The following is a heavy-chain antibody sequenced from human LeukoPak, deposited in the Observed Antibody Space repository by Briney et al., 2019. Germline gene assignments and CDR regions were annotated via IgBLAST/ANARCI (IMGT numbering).Heavy chain of an antibody. Sequence: PSETLSLTCTVSGGSISSSTYYWGWIRQPPGKGLEWIGTIYYSGSTYYNPSLNSRVTISLDTSKNQFSLKLSSVTAADTAMYYCARQSVVEAIDYWGQGALLTVSS. V-gene: IGHV4-39*07. J-gene: IGHJ4*02. CDR2: IYYSGST. CDR3: ARQSVVEAIDY. CDR1: GGSISSSTYY. D-gene: IGHD2-2*01.